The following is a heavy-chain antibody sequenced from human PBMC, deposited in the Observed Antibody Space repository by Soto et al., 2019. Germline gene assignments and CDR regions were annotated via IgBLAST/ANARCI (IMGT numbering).Heavy chain of an antibody. CDR2: ISYDGSNK. D-gene: IGHD6-6*01. J-gene: IGHJ4*02. CDR1: GFTFSSYA. V-gene: IGHV3-30-3*01. CDR3: ASGPTQSIAARLLGY. Sequence: QVQLVESGGGVVQPGRSLRLSCAASGFTFSSYAMHWVRQAPGKGLEWVAVISYDGSNKYYADSVKGRFTISRDNSKNTLYLQMNSLRAEDTAVYYCASGPTQSIAARLLGYWGQGTLVTVSS.